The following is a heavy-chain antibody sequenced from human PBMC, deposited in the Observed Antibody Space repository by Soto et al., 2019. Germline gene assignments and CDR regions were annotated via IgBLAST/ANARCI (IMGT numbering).Heavy chain of an antibody. Sequence: QVQLVQSGAEVKKPGSSVKVSCKASGGTFSSYTISWVRQAPGQGLEWMGRIIPILGIANYTQKFQGRVTITADKSTSTDYMELSSLRSEDTAVYCCARSTLVEAGIREAPDNWFDPWGQGTLVTVSS. J-gene: IGHJ5*02. CDR2: IIPILGIA. CDR3: ARSTLVEAGIREAPDNWFDP. V-gene: IGHV1-69*02. D-gene: IGHD5-18*01. CDR1: GGTFSSYT.